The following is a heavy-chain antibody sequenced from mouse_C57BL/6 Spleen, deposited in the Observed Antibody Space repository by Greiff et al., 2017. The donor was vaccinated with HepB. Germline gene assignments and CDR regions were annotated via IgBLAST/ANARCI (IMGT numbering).Heavy chain of an antibody. Sequence: QVQLQQSGPELVKPGASVKISCKASGYAFSSSWMNWVKQRPGKGLEWIGRIYPGDGDTNYNGKFKGKATLTADKSSSTAYMQLSSLTSEDSAVYFCARRTVGGYFDYWGQGTTLTVSS. CDR3: ARRTVGGYFDY. CDR2: IYPGDGDT. J-gene: IGHJ2*01. D-gene: IGHD1-1*01. CDR1: GYAFSSSW. V-gene: IGHV1-82*01.